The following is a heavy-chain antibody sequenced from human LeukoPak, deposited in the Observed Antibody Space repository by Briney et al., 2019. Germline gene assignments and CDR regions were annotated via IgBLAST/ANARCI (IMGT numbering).Heavy chain of an antibody. Sequence: ASVKVSCKASGYTFTTYAIHWVRQAPGQRLEWMGWINVGNGDTKYSQRFQGRVTITRDTSASTACMDLSSLRSEDTAVYYCARESPQRSGYSYTHWGQGSLVTVSS. CDR3: ARESPQRSGYSYTH. CDR1: GYTFTTYA. V-gene: IGHV1-3*01. CDR2: INVGNGDT. D-gene: IGHD5-18*01. J-gene: IGHJ4*02.